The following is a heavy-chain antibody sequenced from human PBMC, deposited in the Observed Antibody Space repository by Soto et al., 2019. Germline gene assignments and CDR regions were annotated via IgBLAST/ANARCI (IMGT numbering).Heavy chain of an antibody. CDR1: GGSFSGYY. CDR2: INHSGST. J-gene: IGHJ4*02. D-gene: IGHD6-13*01. V-gene: IGHV4-34*01. CDR3: ASTGSGYSSSWYLSY. Sequence: SETLSLTCAVYGGSFSGYYWSWIRQPPGKGLEWIGEINHSGSTNYNPSLKSRVTISVDTSKNQFSLKLSSVTAADTAVYYCASTGSGYSSSWYLSYWGQGTLVTVSS.